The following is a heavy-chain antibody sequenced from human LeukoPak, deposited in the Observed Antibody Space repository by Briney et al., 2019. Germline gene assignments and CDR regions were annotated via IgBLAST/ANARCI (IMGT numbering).Heavy chain of an antibody. CDR2: IKQDGSEK. Sequence: SGGSLRLSCAASGFTFSSYWMGWVRQAPGKGLEWVANIKQDGSEKYYVDSVKGRFTISRDNAKNSLYLQMNSLRAEDTAVYYCARPSSSSGYYYYYYGMDVWGQGTTVTVSS. D-gene: IGHD6-6*01. CDR3: ARPSSSSGYYYYYYGMDV. J-gene: IGHJ6*02. V-gene: IGHV3-7*01. CDR1: GFTFSSYW.